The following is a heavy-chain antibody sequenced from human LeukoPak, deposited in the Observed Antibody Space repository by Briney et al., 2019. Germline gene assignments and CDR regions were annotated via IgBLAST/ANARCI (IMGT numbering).Heavy chain of an antibody. D-gene: IGHD3-22*01. CDR2: ISSSSSYI. CDR1: GFTFSSYS. Sequence: PGGSLRLSCAASGFTFSSYSMNWVRQAPGKGLEWVSSISSSSSYIYYADSVKGRFTISRDNAKNSLYLQMNSLRAEDTAVYYCASYDSSGYRTDYWGQGTLVTVSS. J-gene: IGHJ4*02. CDR3: ASYDSSGYRTDY. V-gene: IGHV3-21*01.